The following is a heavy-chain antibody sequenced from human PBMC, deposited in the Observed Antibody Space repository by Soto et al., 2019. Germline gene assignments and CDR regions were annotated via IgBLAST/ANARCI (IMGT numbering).Heavy chain of an antibody. Sequence: EVQLVQSGAEVKKPGESLKISCKGSGYSFTSYWIGWVRQMPGKGLEWMGIIYPGDSDTRYSPSFQGQVTISADKSMSTAYLQWSSLKASDTAMYYCARHKADGYMLRLTTFFDYWGQGTLVTVSS. V-gene: IGHV5-51*01. CDR1: GYSFTSYW. CDR3: ARHKADGYMLRLTTFFDY. D-gene: IGHD5-12*01. CDR2: IYPGDSDT. J-gene: IGHJ4*02.